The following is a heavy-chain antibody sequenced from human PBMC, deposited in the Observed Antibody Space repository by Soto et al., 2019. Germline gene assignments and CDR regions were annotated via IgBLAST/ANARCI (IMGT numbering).Heavy chain of an antibody. V-gene: IGHV1-18*01. CDR2: ISAYNGNT. D-gene: IGHD2-2*01. CDR3: ARDEATLRRAWWDIVVVPAAGDY. CDR1: GYTFTSYG. J-gene: IGHJ4*02. Sequence: QVQLVQSGAEVKKPGASVKVSCKASGYTFTSYGISWVRQAPGQGLEWMGWISAYNGNTNYAQKRQGRVTMTTDTSTSTAYMELRSLRSDDTAVYYCARDEATLRRAWWDIVVVPAAGDYWGQGTLVTVSS.